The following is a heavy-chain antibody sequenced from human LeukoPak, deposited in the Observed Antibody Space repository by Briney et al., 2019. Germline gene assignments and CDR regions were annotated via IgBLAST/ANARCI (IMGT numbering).Heavy chain of an antibody. V-gene: IGHV3-23*01. J-gene: IGHJ3*02. Sequence: GGSLRLSCAASEFTFSSYGMTWVRQAPGKGLEWVSSISGSGGSTQYADSVQGRFAISRNNSKNTLYLQMNSLRAEDTAVYFCARDPNGDYIGTFDMWGRGTMVSVSS. CDR2: ISGSGGST. CDR3: ARDPNGDYIGTFDM. D-gene: IGHD4-17*01. CDR1: EFTFSSYG.